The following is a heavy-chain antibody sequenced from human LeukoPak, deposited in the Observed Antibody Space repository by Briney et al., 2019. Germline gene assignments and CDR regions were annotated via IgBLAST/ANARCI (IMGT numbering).Heavy chain of an antibody. D-gene: IGHD2-21*02. CDR2: ISGNGGSA. Sequence: PGGSLRLSCAASGFPFSTYALSWVRQAQGKGLEWVSAISGNGGSASYADSVKGRFTISRDNSKNTLYLQMNRLRAEDTAVYYCAKADLIVVVTFFDYWGQGTLVTVSS. CDR3: AKADLIVVVTFFDY. V-gene: IGHV3-23*01. CDR1: GFPFSTYA. J-gene: IGHJ4*02.